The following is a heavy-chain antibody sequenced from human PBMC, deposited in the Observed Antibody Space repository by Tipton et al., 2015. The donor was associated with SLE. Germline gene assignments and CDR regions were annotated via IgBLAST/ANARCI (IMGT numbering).Heavy chain of an antibody. CDR1: GGSITSHY. V-gene: IGHV4-59*11. D-gene: IGHD3/OR15-3a*01. J-gene: IGHJ4*01. Sequence: TLSLTCTVSGGSITSHYWSWVRQPPGKGLEWIGYIHHSGSANQNPSLKSRVTISVDTSKNQFSLNLSSVTAADTAVYYCARGVVGLVLIYFDHWGQGALVTVSS. CDR2: IHHSGSA. CDR3: ARGVVGLVLIYFDH.